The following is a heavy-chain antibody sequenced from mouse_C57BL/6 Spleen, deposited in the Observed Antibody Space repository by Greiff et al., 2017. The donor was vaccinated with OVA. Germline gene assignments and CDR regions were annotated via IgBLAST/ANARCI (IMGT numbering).Heavy chain of an antibody. V-gene: IGHV5-17*01. CDR2: ISSGSSTI. Sequence: EVNLVESGGGLVKPGGSLKLSCAASGFTFSDYGMHWVRQAPEKGLEWVAYISSGSSTIYYADTVKGRFTISRDNAKNTLFLQMTSLRSEDTAMYYCARPKSKRGGYYAMDYWGQGTSVTVSS. J-gene: IGHJ4*01. CDR1: GFTFSDYG. CDR3: ARPKSKRGGYYAMDY. D-gene: IGHD2-5*01.